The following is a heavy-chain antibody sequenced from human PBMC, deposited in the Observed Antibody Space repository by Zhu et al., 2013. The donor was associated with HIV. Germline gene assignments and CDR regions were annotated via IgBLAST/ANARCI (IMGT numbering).Heavy chain of an antibody. CDR2: MNPNSGNT. D-gene: IGHD2-8*02. V-gene: IGHV1-8*01. CDR1: GYTFTSYD. Sequence: QVQLVQSGAEVKKPGASVKVSCKASGYTFTSYDTNWVRQATGQGLEWMGWMNPNSGNTGYAQKFQGRVTMTRNTSISTAYMELSSLRSEDTAVYYCARVATYCTGGVCYPRGXDYWGQGTLVTVSS. CDR3: ARVATYCTGGVCYPRGXDY. J-gene: IGHJ4*02.